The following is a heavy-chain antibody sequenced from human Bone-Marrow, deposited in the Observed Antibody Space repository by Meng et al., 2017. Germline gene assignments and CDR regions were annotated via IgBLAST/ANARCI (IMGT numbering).Heavy chain of an antibody. Sequence: SETLSLTCTVSGGSISSSSYYWGWIRQPPGKGLEWIGRIYYSGSTYYNPSLKSRVTISVDTSKNQFSLKLSSVTAADTAVYYCARNKPPITMVRGVIGGFDYWGQGTLVTVSS. V-gene: IGHV4-39*07. CDR3: ARNKPPITMVRGVIGGFDY. J-gene: IGHJ4*02. D-gene: IGHD3-10*01. CDR1: GGSISSSSYY. CDR2: IYYSGST.